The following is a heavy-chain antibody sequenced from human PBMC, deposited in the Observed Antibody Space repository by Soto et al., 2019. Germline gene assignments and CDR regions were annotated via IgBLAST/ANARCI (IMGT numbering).Heavy chain of an antibody. D-gene: IGHD6-13*01. J-gene: IGHJ4*02. CDR1: GFTFSSYA. Sequence: PGGSLRLSCAASGFTFSSYAMSWVRQAPGKGLEWVSAISGSGGSTYYADSVKGRFTISRDTSKNTLYLQMNSLRAADTAVYYCATGADSSSREYYFDNWGQGTLVTVSS. CDR2: ISGSGGST. CDR3: ATGADSSSREYYFDN. V-gene: IGHV3-23*01.